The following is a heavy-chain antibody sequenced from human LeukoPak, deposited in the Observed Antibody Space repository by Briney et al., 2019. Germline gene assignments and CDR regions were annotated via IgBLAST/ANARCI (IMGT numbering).Heavy chain of an antibody. Sequence: GGSLRLSCAASGFTFSNAWMSWVRQAPGKGLEWVGRIKNKTDGGTTDYAPPVKGRVTISRDDSKNTLYLQTNSLKTEDTAVYYCTTRLLITFGGVIASTFDYWGQGTLVTVSS. J-gene: IGHJ4*02. V-gene: IGHV3-15*01. D-gene: IGHD3-16*02. CDR3: TTRLLITFGGVIASTFDY. CDR2: IKNKTDGGTT. CDR1: GFTFSNAW.